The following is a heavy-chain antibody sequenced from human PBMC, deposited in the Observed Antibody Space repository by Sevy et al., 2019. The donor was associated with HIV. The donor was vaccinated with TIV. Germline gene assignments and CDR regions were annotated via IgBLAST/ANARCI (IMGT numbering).Heavy chain of an antibody. CDR1: GFIFSNAW. CDR3: GYSEYGYYYDY. D-gene: IGHD1-26*01. J-gene: IGHJ4*02. Sequence: GGSLRLCCGASGFIFSNAWMSWVRQAPGKGLEWVGRIKSKADGGTPDYAAPVKGTFTISRDDSINTLYLQMNSLRTDDTAVYYCGYSEYGYYYDYWGQGTLVTVSS. V-gene: IGHV3-15*01. CDR2: IKSKADGGTP.